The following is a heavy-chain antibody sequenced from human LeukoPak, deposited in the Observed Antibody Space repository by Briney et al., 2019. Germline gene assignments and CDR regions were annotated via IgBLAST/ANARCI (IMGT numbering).Heavy chain of an antibody. CDR3: ARAPLSGAPYYYYYYMDV. D-gene: IGHD2/OR15-2a*01. Sequence: SETLSLTCAVYGGSFSGYYWSWIRQPPGKGLEWIGEINHSGSTNYNPSLKSRVTLSVGTSKNQFSLKLSSVTAADTAVYYCARAPLSGAPYYYYYYMDVWGKGTTVTVSS. CDR1: GGSFSGYY. CDR2: INHSGST. V-gene: IGHV4-34*01. J-gene: IGHJ6*03.